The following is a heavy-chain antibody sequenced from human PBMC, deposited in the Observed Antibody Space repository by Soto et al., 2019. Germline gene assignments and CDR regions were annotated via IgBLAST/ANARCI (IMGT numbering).Heavy chain of an antibody. CDR3: ARGLILWFGELSRRGGYYYYMDV. V-gene: IGHV4-34*02. CDR2: INDSGDI. CDR1: GGSFSGYQ. J-gene: IGHJ6*03. D-gene: IGHD3-10*01. Sequence: QVQLQQWGAGLLKPSETLSLTCAVYGGSFSGYQWSWIRQTPGRGLEWIGGINDSGDINYNPSLKSRVTILVDSPKKHSSLRLSSGTAADTAVYYCARGLILWFGELSRRGGYYYYMDVWGKGTTVTVSS.